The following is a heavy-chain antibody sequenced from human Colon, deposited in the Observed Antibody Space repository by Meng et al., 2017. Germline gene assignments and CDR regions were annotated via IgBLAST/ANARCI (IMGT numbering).Heavy chain of an antibody. Sequence: GPLSEAGRVLVELSGTLSRTCVVYAGSISSIYWGSWVRQSPKKGLEWSGEIHPGVNTNYNPSLKSRVTISVYTSNNQFSLKLRSVTAADTAVYYCARIDYGGTGIEKYFFDYWGQGTLVTVSS. D-gene: IGHD4-23*01. CDR2: IHPGVNT. CDR1: AGSISSIYW. J-gene: IGHJ4*02. CDR3: ARIDYGGTGIEKYFFDY. V-gene: IGHV4-4*02.